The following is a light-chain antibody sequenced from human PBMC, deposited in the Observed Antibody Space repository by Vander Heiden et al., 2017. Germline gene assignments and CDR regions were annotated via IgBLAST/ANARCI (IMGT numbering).Light chain of an antibody. CDR1: QSISSY. CDR2: AAS. V-gene: IGKV1-39*01. J-gene: IGKJ5*01. Sequence: DIQMTQSPSSLSASVGDRVTITCRASQSISSYLNWYQQKPGKAPKLLIYAASSLQSGVPSRFSRSGSGTDFTLTISSLQPEDFATYYCQQSDSTAITFGQGTLLEIK. CDR3: QQSDSTAIT.